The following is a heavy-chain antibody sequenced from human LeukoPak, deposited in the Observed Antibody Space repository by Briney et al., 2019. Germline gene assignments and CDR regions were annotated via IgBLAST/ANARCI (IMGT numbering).Heavy chain of an antibody. J-gene: IGHJ6*02. D-gene: IGHD2-15*01. CDR1: GYTFTGYY. Sequence: ASVKVSCKASGYTFTGYYMHWVRQAPGQGLEWMGWINPNSGGTNYAQKFQGRVTMTRDTSISTAYMELSRLRSDDTAVYYCASNHCSGGSCYGARYYYGMDVWGQGTTVTVSS. CDR2: INPNSGGT. V-gene: IGHV1-2*02. CDR3: ASNHCSGGSCYGARYYYGMDV.